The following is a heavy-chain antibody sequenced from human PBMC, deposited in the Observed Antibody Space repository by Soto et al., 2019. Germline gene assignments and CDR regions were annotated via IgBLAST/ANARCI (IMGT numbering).Heavy chain of an antibody. V-gene: IGHV3-33*01. CDR3: ASFYYDILTGYYHAFDI. J-gene: IGHJ3*02. CDR2: IWYDGSNK. Sequence: PGGSLRLSCASSGFTFSIYGMHWVRQAPGKGLEWVAVIWYDGSNKYYADSVKGRFTISRDNSKNTLYLQMNSLRAEDTAVYYCASFYYDILTGYYHAFDIWGQGTVVTVSS. CDR1: GFTFSIYG. D-gene: IGHD3-9*01.